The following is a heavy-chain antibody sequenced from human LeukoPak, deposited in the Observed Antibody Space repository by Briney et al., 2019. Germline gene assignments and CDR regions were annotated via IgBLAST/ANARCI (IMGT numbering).Heavy chain of an antibody. V-gene: IGHV3-74*01. CDR3: ARAELELRGFGYYYYYMDV. D-gene: IGHD1-7*01. Sequence: PGGSLRLSCAASGFTFSTYWMNWVRQAPGKGLVWVSRINSDGSSTNYADSIKGRFTSSRDNAKNTLYLQMNSLRAEDTAVYYCARAELELRGFGYYYYYMDVGGKGTTVTVSS. J-gene: IGHJ6*03. CDR2: INSDGSST. CDR1: GFTFSTYW.